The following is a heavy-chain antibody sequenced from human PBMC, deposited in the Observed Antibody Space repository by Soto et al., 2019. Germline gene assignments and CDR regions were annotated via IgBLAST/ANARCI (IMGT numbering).Heavy chain of an antibody. J-gene: IGHJ4*02. CDR2: ISTNGGST. Sequence: PGGSLTLSCSASGFTFSIDSMHWVRHAPRQGLEYASSISTNGGSTHYAHSVKGRFTIARHNSNNTRYLQVSSLRGEDTAVYYCVKGEYYYDSSGYYPFDSWGEGTMVTGSS. V-gene: IGHV3-64D*06. D-gene: IGHD3-22*01. CDR3: VKGEYYYDSSGYYPFDS. CDR1: GFTFSIDS.